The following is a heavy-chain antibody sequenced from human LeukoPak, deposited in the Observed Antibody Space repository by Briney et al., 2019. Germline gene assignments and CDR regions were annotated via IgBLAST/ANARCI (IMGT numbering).Heavy chain of an antibody. CDR3: ASRRAGWFDP. V-gene: IGHV4-34*01. CDR1: GGSFSGYY. J-gene: IGHJ5*02. CDR2: INHSGNT. Sequence: PSGTLSLTCAVYGGSFSGYYWSWIRQPPGKVLEWIGEINHSGNTNYNPCLKSRYTISVDTYKNQFSLKLRSVTAADTAVYYCASRRAGWFDPWGQGTLVTVSS.